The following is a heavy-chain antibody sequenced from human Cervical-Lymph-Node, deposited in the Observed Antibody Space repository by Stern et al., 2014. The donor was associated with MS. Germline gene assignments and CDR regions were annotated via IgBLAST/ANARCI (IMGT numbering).Heavy chain of an antibody. V-gene: IGHV3-21*01. CDR2: SSSTSTYI. CDR3: TRARRGFDY. J-gene: IGHJ4*02. CDR1: GFTFRNYT. Sequence: EVQLVESGGGLVKPGGSLRLSCAVSGFTFRNYTMNWVPQAPGRGLEWVSSSSSTSTYIYDADSVKGRFTISRDNAKNSLYLQMNSLRAEDAAVYYCTRARRGFDYWGQGTLVTVSS.